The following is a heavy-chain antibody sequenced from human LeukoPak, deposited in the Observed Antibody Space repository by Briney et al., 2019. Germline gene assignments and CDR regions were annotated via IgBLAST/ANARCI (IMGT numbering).Heavy chain of an antibody. CDR2: MNPNSGNT. V-gene: IGHV1-8*03. J-gene: IGHJ6*03. CDR1: GYTFTSYD. CDR3: ARRAVDNSYFYYMDV. D-gene: IGHD6-19*01. Sequence: ASVKVSCKASGYTFTSYDINWVRQATGQGLEWMGWMNPNSGNTGYAQKFQGRVTITRNTSISTAYMEVSSLRYEDTAVYYCARRAVDNSYFYYMDVWGKGTTVTVSS.